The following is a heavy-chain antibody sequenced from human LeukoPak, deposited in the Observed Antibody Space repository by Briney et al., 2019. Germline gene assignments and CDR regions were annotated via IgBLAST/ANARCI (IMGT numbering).Heavy chain of an antibody. Sequence: ASVKVSCKASGYTFTSYDINWVRQATGQGLEWMGWMNPNRGNTGYAQKFQGRVTMTRNTSISTAYMELSSLRSEDTAVYYCARGPGTALKYVYYYYYMDVWGKGTTVSVS. CDR1: GYTFTSYD. D-gene: IGHD5-18*01. CDR2: MNPNRGNT. V-gene: IGHV1-8*01. J-gene: IGHJ6*03. CDR3: ARGPGTALKYVYYYYYMDV.